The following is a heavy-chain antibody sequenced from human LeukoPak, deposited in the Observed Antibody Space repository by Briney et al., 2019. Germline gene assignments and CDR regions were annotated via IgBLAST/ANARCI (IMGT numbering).Heavy chain of an antibody. CDR2: ISSSSSYI. Sequence: PGGSLRLSCAASGFTFSSYSMNWVRQAPGKGLEWVSSISSSSSYIYYADSVKGRFTISRDNAKNSLYLQMNSLRAEDTAVYYCARDEVYYGSGHAGGAFDIWGQGTMVTVSA. CDR3: ARDEVYYGSGHAGGAFDI. V-gene: IGHV3-21*01. J-gene: IGHJ3*02. CDR1: GFTFSSYS. D-gene: IGHD3-10*01.